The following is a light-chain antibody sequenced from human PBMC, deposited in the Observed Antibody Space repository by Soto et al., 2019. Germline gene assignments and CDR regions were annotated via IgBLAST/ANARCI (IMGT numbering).Light chain of an antibody. CDR1: QSLSRY. V-gene: IGKV3-11*01. Sequence: EIVLTQSPATLSLSPGERATLSCRASQSLSRYLAWYQQKPGQAPSLLIYDASNRATGIPARFSGSGSGTDFTLTISSLQPDDFATYYCQHYNSYSEAFGQGTKVDIK. J-gene: IGKJ1*01. CDR3: QHYNSYSEA. CDR2: DAS.